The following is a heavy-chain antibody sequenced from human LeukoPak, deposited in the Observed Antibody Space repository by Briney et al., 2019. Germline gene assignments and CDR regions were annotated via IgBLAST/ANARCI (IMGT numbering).Heavy chain of an antibody. CDR1: GFTFSSYE. D-gene: IGHD3-22*01. CDR3: ARVSYYDSSYFDY. CDR2: ISSSGSTI. J-gene: IGHJ4*02. V-gene: IGHV3-48*03. Sequence: TGGSLRLSCAASGFTFSSYEMIWVRQAPGKGLEWVSYISSSGSTIYYADSVKGRFTISRDNAKNSLYLQMNSLRAEDTAVYYCARVSYYDSSYFDYWGQGTLVTVSS.